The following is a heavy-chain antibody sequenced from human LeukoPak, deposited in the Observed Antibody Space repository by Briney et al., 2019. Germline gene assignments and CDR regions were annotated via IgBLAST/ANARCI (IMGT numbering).Heavy chain of an antibody. CDR3: TGNYFVRRSCAHFDH. Sequence: PGGSLRLSCAASGFAFSGSALHWVRQASGKGLEWVGRIRSTANGYATAYAASVKGRFTISRDDSKNTAYLQMDSLKTEDTAVYYCTGNYFVRRSCAHFDHWDRGTLVTVPS. CDR1: GFAFSGSA. D-gene: IGHD3-10*02. J-gene: IGHJ4*02. CDR2: IRSTANGYAT. V-gene: IGHV3-73*01.